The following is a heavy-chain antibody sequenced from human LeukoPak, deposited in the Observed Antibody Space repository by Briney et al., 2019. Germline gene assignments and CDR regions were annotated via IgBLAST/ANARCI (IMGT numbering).Heavy chain of an antibody. CDR1: GGSISRGSYY. V-gene: IGHV4-39*07. CDR3: ASRGCSSTSCYTGSENWFDP. D-gene: IGHD2-2*02. J-gene: IGHJ5*02. Sequence: SETLSLTCTVSGGSISRGSYYWSWIRQPPGKGLEWIGEINHSGSTNYNPSLKSRVTISVDTSKNQFSLKLSSVTAADTAVYYCASRGCSSTSCYTGSENWFDPWGQGTLVTVSS. CDR2: INHSGST.